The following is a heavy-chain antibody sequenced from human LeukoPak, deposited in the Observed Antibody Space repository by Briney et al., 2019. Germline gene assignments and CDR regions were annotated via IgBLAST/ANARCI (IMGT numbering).Heavy chain of an antibody. CDR3: ARTQSQSGSYRYYFAY. V-gene: IGHV4-61*08. CDR2: VYYIDNT. D-gene: IGHD1-26*01. Sequence: PSETLFLTCTASGASVGSAGYYWSWIPQPPGGGLEWIGYVYYIDNTNYNPYLKCRVNMSVTPSNTKFSRNLNSMTAADTAMYYCARTQSQSGSYRYYFAYWGEGTLVTVSS. CDR1: GASVGSAGYY. J-gene: IGHJ4*02.